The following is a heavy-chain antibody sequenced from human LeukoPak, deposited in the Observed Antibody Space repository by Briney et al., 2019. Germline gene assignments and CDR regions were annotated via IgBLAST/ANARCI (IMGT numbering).Heavy chain of an antibody. J-gene: IGHJ4*02. Sequence: GGSLRLSCAASGFTFTNYAMTWVRQAPGKGLEWVSSISASGVMTYYADSVKGRFTVSRDTSKNSFLQMSSLTAADTAVYYCAKDRSIGTYYTFDHWGQGTLVTVSS. D-gene: IGHD1-26*01. CDR3: AKDRSIGTYYTFDH. CDR1: GFTFTNYA. V-gene: IGHV3-23*01. CDR2: ISASGVMT.